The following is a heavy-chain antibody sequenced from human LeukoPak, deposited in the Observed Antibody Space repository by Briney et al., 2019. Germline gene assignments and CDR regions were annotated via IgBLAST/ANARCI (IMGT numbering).Heavy chain of an antibody. J-gene: IGHJ4*02. V-gene: IGHV4-30-4*01. CDR3: ATEYYYDSSGYYSGNY. CDR1: GGSINSADSY. D-gene: IGHD3-22*01. Sequence: SETLSLTCTVSGGSINSADSYWTWIRQHPGRGLEWIGYISYRGKTSYNPSLESRVTISVDTSKNQFSLKLSSVTAADTAVYYCATEYYYDSSGYYSGNYWGQGTLVTVSS. CDR2: ISYRGKT.